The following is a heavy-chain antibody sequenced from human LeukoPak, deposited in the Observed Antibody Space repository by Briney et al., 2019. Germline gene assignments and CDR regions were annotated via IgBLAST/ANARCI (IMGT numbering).Heavy chain of an antibody. Sequence: SETLSLTCTVSGGSISSYYWSWIRQPPGKGLEWIGYISYSGSTNYNPSLKSRVTISVDTSRNQFSLKLSSVTAADTAVYYCAREYSSSSGPMDVWGQGTTVTVSS. CDR1: GGSISSYY. CDR2: ISYSGST. J-gene: IGHJ6*02. V-gene: IGHV4-59*01. D-gene: IGHD6-6*01. CDR3: AREYSSSSGPMDV.